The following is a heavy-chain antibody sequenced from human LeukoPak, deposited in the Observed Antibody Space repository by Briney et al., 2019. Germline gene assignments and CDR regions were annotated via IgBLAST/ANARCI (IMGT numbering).Heavy chain of an antibody. CDR3: ARVPGSHYYYYMDV. CDR1: GFKFDDYE. Sequence: GGSLRLSCAASGFKFDDYEMSWVRQVPGKGLEYVSGISKGGRATGYGDSVKGRFTISRDNAKNSLFLQMTSLRAEDTALYHCARVPGSHYYYYMDVWGKGAAVTVSS. CDR2: ISKGGRAT. V-gene: IGHV3-20*01. J-gene: IGHJ6*03.